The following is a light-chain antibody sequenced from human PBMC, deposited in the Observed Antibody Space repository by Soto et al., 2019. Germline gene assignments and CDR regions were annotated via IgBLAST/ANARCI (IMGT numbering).Light chain of an antibody. Sequence: QSVLTQPPSVSGSPGQSVTISCTGTSSDVGSYNRVSWYQQPPGTAPKLMIYEVSNRPSGVPDRFSGSKSGNTASLTISGLQAEDEAAYYCSLYTSSSTSWVFGGGTKVAVL. CDR2: EVS. V-gene: IGLV2-18*01. CDR3: SLYTSSSTSWV. CDR1: SSDVGSYNR. J-gene: IGLJ3*02.